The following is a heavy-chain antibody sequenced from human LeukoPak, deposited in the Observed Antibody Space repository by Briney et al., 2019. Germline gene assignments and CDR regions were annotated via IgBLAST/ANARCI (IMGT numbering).Heavy chain of an antibody. Sequence: GGSLRLSCAAFGFTFSSYAMSWVRQAPGKGLEWVSAISGSGGSTYYADSVKGRFTISRDNSKNTLYLQMNSLRAEDTAVYYCAKLPYFDWLSYFDYWGQGTLVTVSS. CDR3: AKLPYFDWLSYFDY. V-gene: IGHV3-23*01. D-gene: IGHD3-9*01. CDR1: GFTFSSYA. CDR2: ISGSGGST. J-gene: IGHJ4*02.